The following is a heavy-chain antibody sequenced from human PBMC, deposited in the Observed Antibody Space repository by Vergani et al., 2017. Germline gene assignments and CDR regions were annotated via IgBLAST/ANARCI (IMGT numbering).Heavy chain of an antibody. J-gene: IGHJ4*02. CDR2: ICHTEDT. Sequence: QVQLQESGPGLVKPPGTLLLTCAVSGESISSNHCWTWVRQPPGKGLEWIGEICHTEDTKYSPSLKSRVTGSVDESRNLFSLRLNSVTASDTAVYYCATIGDRRWGYYFDYWGQGILVTVSS. CDR1: GESISSNHC. V-gene: IGHV4-4*03. CDR3: ATIGDRRWGYYFDY. D-gene: IGHD3-16*01.